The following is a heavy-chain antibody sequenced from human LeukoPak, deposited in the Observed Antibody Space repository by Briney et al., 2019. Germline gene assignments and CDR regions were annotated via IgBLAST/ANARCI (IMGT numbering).Heavy chain of an antibody. CDR3: ARDHCGGGSCHDAFDI. J-gene: IGHJ3*02. D-gene: IGHD2-15*01. CDR2: INGGGDNT. V-gene: IGHV3-23*01. CDR1: GFTFSNYA. Sequence: QPGGSLRLSCAASGFTFSNYAMSWVRQAPGKGLEWVSAINGGGDNTYYADSVKGRFTASRDNSKNTLYLQMNSLRAEDTAVYYCARDHCGGGSCHDAFDIWGQGTMVTVSS.